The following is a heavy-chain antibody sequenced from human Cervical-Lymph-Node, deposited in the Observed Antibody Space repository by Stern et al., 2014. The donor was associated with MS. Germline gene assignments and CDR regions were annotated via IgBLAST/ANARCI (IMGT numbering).Heavy chain of an antibody. CDR1: GFTFSSYG. CDR2: VWYDGSNK. J-gene: IGHJ4*02. V-gene: IGHV3-33*01. D-gene: IGHD6-13*01. Sequence: VQLVESGGDVVQPGKSLRLSCEASGFTFSSYGIHWVRQAPGKGLEWVAGVWYDGSNKYYADSVKGRFTISRDNSKNTVFLQMNSLRVEDTSVYYCARYRSSWYSLDYWGQGTLVTVSS. CDR3: ARYRSSWYSLDY.